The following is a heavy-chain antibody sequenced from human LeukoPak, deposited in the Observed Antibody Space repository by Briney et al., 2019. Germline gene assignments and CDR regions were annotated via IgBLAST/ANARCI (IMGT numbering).Heavy chain of an antibody. CDR1: GFTFTNAG. D-gene: IGHD5-18*01. V-gene: IGHV3-30*01. CDR3: ASEDVDTGDF. J-gene: IGHJ4*02. Sequence: PGRSLRLSCAGSGFTFTNAGMHWVRLAAGKGLEWVSFISHDGTNKYYSDSVDGRFTVSRLNSQNTVYLEMTDLRPDDTATYYCASEDVDTGDFWGQGTLVTVSS. CDR2: ISHDGTNK.